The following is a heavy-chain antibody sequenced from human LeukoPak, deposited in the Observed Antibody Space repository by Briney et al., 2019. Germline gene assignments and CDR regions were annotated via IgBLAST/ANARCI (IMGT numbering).Heavy chain of an antibody. CDR2: INPNSGGT. D-gene: IGHD2-2*02. J-gene: IGHJ4*02. CDR3: ASTVVPAAIRFDY. CDR1: GYTFTSYY. V-gene: IGHV1-2*02. Sequence: ASVKVSCKASGYTFTSYYMHWVRQAPGQGLEWMGWINPNSGGTNYAQKFQGRVTMTRDTSISTAYMELSRLRSDDTAVYYCASTVVPAAIRFDYWGQGTLVTVSS.